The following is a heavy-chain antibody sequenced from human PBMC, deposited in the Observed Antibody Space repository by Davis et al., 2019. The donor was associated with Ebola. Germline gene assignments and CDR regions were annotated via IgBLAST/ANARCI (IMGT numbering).Heavy chain of an antibody. CDR1: GYSISSGYY. V-gene: IGHV4-38-2*02. CDR3: ARGSEYSNYVDY. Sequence: SETLSLTCTVSGYSISSGYYWGWIRQPPGKGLEWIGNIYYSGSTYYNPSLKSRVTISVDTSKNQFSLKLRSVTAADTAVYYCARGSEYSNYVDYWGQGTLVTVSS. J-gene: IGHJ4*02. CDR2: IYYSGST. D-gene: IGHD4-11*01.